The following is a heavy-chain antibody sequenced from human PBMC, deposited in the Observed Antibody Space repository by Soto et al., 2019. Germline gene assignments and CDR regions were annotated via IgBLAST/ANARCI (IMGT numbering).Heavy chain of an antibody. D-gene: IGHD6-19*01. CDR2: IYYSGST. Sequence: PSETLSLTCTVSGGSISSSSYYWGWIRQPPGKGLEWIGSIYYSGSTYYNPSLKSRVTISVDTSKNQFSLKLSSVTAADTAVYYCARGRVIAVAGTGWFDPWGQGTPVTVSS. J-gene: IGHJ5*02. CDR1: GGSISSSSYY. V-gene: IGHV4-39*01. CDR3: ARGRVIAVAGTGWFDP.